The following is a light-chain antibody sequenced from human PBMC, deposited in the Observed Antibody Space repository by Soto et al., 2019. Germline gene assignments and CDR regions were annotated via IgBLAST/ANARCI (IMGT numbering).Light chain of an antibody. V-gene: IGKV1-12*01. J-gene: IGKJ3*01. CDR1: QGISTW. CDR2: SSS. Sequence: DIQMTQSPSFVSVSVGDRVTIACRESQGISTWVVWYQQKPGAAPKLLIHSSSNLQRGVPSSFSGSGSGTDFTLTISSLQPEDFATDYCQQANSCPLTFGPGTKVDIK. CDR3: QQANSCPLT.